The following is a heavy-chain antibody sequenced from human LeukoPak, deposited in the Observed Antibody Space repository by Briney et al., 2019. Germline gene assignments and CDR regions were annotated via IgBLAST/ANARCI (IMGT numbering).Heavy chain of an antibody. D-gene: IGHD3-3*01. V-gene: IGHV3-30-3*01. J-gene: IGHJ6*04. Sequence: GGSLRLSCAASGFTFSSYAMHWVRQAPGKGLEWVAVISYDGSNKYYADPVKGRFTISRDNSKNTPYLQMNSLRAEDTAVYYCARARFSDVWGKGTTVTVSS. CDR1: GFTFSSYA. CDR2: ISYDGSNK. CDR3: ARARFSDV.